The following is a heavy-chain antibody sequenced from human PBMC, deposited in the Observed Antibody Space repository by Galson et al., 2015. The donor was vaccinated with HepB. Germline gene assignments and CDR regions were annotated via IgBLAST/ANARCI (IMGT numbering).Heavy chain of an antibody. CDR1: GFTFSSYA. Sequence: SLRLSCAASGFTFSSYAMSWVRQAPGKGLEWVSAISGSGGSTYYADSVKGRFTISRDNSKNTLYLQMNSLRAEDTAVYYCAKATLSSSWYPALDYYFDYWGQGTLVTVSS. J-gene: IGHJ4*02. V-gene: IGHV3-23*01. CDR2: ISGSGGST. D-gene: IGHD6-13*01. CDR3: AKATLSSSWYPALDYYFDY.